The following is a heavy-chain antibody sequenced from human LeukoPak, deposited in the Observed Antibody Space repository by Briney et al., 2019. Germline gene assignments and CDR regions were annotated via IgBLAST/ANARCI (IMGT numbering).Heavy chain of an antibody. CDR2: IFHSGNT. Sequence: SETLSLTCAVSGYSISSGYHWGWIRQSPGKGLEWIGSIFHSGNTYHNPSLKSRVTISVDTSMNQFSLKLTSLTAADTAVYYCARTLYCIGATATCYSPELFDSWGQGTLVTVSS. CDR1: GYSISSGYH. J-gene: IGHJ4*02. CDR3: ARTLYCIGATATCYSPELFDS. V-gene: IGHV4-38-2*01. D-gene: IGHD2-15*01.